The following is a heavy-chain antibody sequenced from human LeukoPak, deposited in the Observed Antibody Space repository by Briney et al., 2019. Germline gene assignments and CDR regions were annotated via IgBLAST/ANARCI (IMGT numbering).Heavy chain of an antibody. Sequence: ASVKVSCKASGYTFSSYYMHLVRQAPGQGLEWMGIINPSGGSTKYAQKLQGRVTMASDTSTSTVYMELSSLRSEDTAVYYCARDDSSGPQVYWGPRTLVTVSS. V-gene: IGHV1-46*01. CDR3: ARDDSSGPQVY. D-gene: IGHD3-22*01. CDR2: INPSGGST. J-gene: IGHJ4*02. CDR1: GYTFSSYY.